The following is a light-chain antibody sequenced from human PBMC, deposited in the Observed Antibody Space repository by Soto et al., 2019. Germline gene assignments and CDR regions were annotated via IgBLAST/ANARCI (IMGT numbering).Light chain of an antibody. J-gene: IGKJ2*01. CDR1: QSLFYASYNKNY. CDR3: QQSFNTPLT. V-gene: IGKV4-1*01. Sequence: IVMTQSPDSLAVSLGERATINCKTSQSLFYASYNKNYLGWYQHRPGQPPKMLIYWASTRASGVPDRFVGAGSGTDFTLTITNLQAEDVAVYYCQQSFNTPLTFGQGTKVEI. CDR2: WAS.